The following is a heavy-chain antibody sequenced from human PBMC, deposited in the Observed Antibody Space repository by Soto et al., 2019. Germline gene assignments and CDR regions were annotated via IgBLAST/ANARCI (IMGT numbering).Heavy chain of an antibody. Sequence: ASVKLSCKACGGTFSSYAISWVRQAPGQGLEWMGGIIPIFGTANYAQKLQGRVTMTTDTSTSTAYMELRSLRSDDTAVYYCARFGGSSWYSDYWGQGTLVTVSS. V-gene: IGHV1-69*05. CDR3: ARFGGSSWYSDY. CDR1: GGTFSSYA. D-gene: IGHD6-13*01. CDR2: IIPIFGTA. J-gene: IGHJ4*02.